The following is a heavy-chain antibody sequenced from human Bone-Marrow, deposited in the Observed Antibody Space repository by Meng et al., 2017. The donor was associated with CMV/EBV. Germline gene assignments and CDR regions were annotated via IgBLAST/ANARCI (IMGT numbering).Heavy chain of an antibody. J-gene: IGHJ3*02. D-gene: IGHD5-24*01. CDR2: TYYRSKRYN. CDR3: VRDRRDASLWAFDI. V-gene: IGHV6-1*01. CDR1: GDSVASNSAA. Sequence: LRLSCAMAGDSVASNSAAWNWIRQSPSRGLEWLGRTYYRSKRYNDYAVSVKSRITINPDTSKNQFSLQLNSVTPEETAVYYCVRDRRDASLWAFDIWGQGTMVTVSS.